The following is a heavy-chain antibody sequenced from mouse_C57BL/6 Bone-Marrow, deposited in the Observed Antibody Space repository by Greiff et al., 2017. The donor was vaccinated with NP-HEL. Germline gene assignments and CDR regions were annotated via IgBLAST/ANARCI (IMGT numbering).Heavy chain of an antibody. CDR2: IYPGSGST. CDR3: ARWETAQATFAY. D-gene: IGHD3-2*02. CDR1: GYTFTSYW. Sequence: QVQLQQPGAELVKPGASVKMSCKASGYTFTSYWITWVKQRPGQGLEWIGDIYPGSGSTNYNEKFKSKATLTVDTSSSTAYMQLSSLTSEDSAVYYCARWETAQATFAYWGQGTLVTVSA. V-gene: IGHV1-55*01. J-gene: IGHJ3*01.